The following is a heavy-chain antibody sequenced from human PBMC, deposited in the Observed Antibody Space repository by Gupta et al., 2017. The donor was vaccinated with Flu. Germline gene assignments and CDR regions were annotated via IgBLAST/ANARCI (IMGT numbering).Heavy chain of an antibody. V-gene: IGHV5-51*01. CDR2: IYPGDSDT. CDR3: ATIAGHFRSTQPDY. J-gene: IGHJ4*02. D-gene: IGHD3-3*02. Sequence: GEGRQRRGECLYWMGSIYPGDSDTRYSPSVQGQVTISADKSISTAYLQWRSMKASDTAMYYCATIAGHFRSTQPDYRGKGTLVTVSS.